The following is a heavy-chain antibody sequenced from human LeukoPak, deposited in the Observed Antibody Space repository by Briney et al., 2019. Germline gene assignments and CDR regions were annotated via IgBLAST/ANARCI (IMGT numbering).Heavy chain of an antibody. V-gene: IGHV3-15*01. Sequence: PGVSLRLLCAASVFPFSNAWMSCVRHAPGKGLEWVGRNKSKTGGGTTDYAAPVKGRFTISRDDSQNTLYLQMNSLKTDDTSVYYCPSFLTSIPADMDVWGQGATVTVS. CDR3: PSFLTSIPADMDV. CDR2: NKSKTGGGTT. CDR1: VFPFSNAW. J-gene: IGHJ6*02.